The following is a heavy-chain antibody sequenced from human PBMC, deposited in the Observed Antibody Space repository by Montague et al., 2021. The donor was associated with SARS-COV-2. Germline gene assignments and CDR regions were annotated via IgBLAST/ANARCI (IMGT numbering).Heavy chain of an antibody. D-gene: IGHD2-21*01. Sequence: TLSLTCTVSGGSISSVSYYWSWIRQHPGKGLEWIGYIYYGGSSYYNPSLKSRVTISVDTSKNQFSLRLSSVTAADTAVYYCARARTSLIVVVNEFDYWGQGTLVTVSS. J-gene: IGHJ4*02. V-gene: IGHV4-31*03. CDR3: ARARTSLIVVVNEFDY. CDR1: GGSISSVSYY. CDR2: IYYGGSS.